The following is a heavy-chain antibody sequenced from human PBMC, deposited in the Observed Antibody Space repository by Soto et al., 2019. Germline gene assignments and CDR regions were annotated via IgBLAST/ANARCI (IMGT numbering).Heavy chain of an antibody. Sequence: EVQLVESGGGLVQPGGSLRLSCAGSGFTLSSYWMHWVRQAPGKGLEWVSRIDRDETFTTYADSVKGRFTISRDNAKNTLYLQMHSLRVEDTVVYYCARDLPTGTPPPYFDYWGQGTLVTVSS. CDR3: ARDLPTGTPPPYFDY. J-gene: IGHJ4*02. V-gene: IGHV3-74*01. CDR1: GFTLSSYW. D-gene: IGHD1-1*01. CDR2: IDRDETFT.